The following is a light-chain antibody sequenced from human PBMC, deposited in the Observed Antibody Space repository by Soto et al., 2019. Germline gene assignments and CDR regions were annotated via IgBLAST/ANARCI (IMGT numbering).Light chain of an antibody. CDR3: HQRHSWPIT. Sequence: EIVLTQSPATLSLSPGEGATLSCRASQSVSSFLLWFQQKPGQAPRLLIYDASNRATGIPARFSGSGSGTDFTLTISSLEPEDFAVYYCHQRHSWPITFGQGTRLEIK. V-gene: IGKV3-11*01. CDR1: QSVSSF. CDR2: DAS. J-gene: IGKJ5*01.